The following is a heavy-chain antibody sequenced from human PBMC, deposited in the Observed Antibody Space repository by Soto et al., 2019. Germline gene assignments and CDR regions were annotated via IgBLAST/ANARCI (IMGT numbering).Heavy chain of an antibody. J-gene: IGHJ4*02. CDR2: ISGGTDTT. Sequence: VQLVESGGGVVQPGTSLRLSCAASGFTFSSYGMNWVRQAPGKGLEWVSYISGGTDTTNYADSVKGRFTISRDNAKSSLYLQLNSLRDDDTAVYYCARGGAGRPDYWGQGTLVIVSS. CDR1: GFTFSSYG. V-gene: IGHV3-48*02. CDR3: ARGGAGRPDY. D-gene: IGHD6-13*01.